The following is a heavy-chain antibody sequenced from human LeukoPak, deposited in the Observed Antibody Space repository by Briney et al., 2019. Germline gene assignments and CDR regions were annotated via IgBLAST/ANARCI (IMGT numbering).Heavy chain of an antibody. CDR1: GFTFSSYG. Sequence: GGTLRLSCAASGFTFSSYGMSWVRQAPGKGLEWVSAISGSGGSTYYADSVKGRFTISRDNSKNTLYLQMNNLRAEDTAVYYCANILGYCSGGSCWGQGTLVTVSS. CDR2: ISGSGGST. D-gene: IGHD2-15*01. V-gene: IGHV3-23*01. J-gene: IGHJ4*02. CDR3: ANILGYCSGGSC.